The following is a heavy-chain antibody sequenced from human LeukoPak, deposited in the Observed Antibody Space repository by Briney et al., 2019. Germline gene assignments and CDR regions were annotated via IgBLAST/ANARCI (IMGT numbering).Heavy chain of an antibody. J-gene: IGHJ3*02. CDR1: GGSISSYY. CDR3: ARHFLGVNTYYYDSSGSNAFDI. CDR2: IYYSGST. D-gene: IGHD3-22*01. V-gene: IGHV4-59*08. Sequence: PSETLSLTCTVSGGSISSYYWSWIRQPPGKGLEWIGYIYYSGSTNYNPSLKSRVTISVDTSKNQFSLKLSSVTAADTAVYYCARHFLGVNTYYYDSSGSNAFDIWGQGTMVTVSS.